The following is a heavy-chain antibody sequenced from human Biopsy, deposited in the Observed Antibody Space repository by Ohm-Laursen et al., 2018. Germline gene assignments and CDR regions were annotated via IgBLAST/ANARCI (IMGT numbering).Heavy chain of an antibody. D-gene: IGHD2/OR15-2a*01. Sequence: GTLSLTWTVSGGSISSDYWSWIRQTPGKGLEWIGYIHYSGSTNYNPSLKSRVTISVDTSKNQFSLRLNSVTAADTAVYYCARATNSTGWPYYYFYGMDVWGQGTTVTVSS. CDR2: IHYSGST. V-gene: IGHV4-59*01. J-gene: IGHJ6*02. CDR1: GGSISSDY. CDR3: ARATNSTGWPYYYFYGMDV.